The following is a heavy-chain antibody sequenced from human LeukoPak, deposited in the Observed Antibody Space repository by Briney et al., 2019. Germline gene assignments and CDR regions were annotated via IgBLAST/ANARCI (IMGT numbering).Heavy chain of an antibody. Sequence: PGGSLRLSCAASVFTFSDYSMNWVRQAPGKGLEWISYIDTSSSTMYYADSVMGRFTISRDNARNSLYLQMNSLRDEDTAVYYCARLGAAFDSWGQGTMVTVSS. CDR1: VFTFSDYS. D-gene: IGHD3-10*01. CDR2: IDTSSSTM. CDR3: ARLGAAFDS. V-gene: IGHV3-48*02. J-gene: IGHJ3*02.